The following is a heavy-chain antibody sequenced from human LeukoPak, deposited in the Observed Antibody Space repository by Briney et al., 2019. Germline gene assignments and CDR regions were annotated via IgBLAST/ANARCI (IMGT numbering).Heavy chain of an antibody. J-gene: IGHJ3*02. CDR2: IYYSGST. Sequence: SETLSLTCTVSGGSISSYYWSWIRQPPGKGLGWIGYIYYSGSTSYNPSLKSRVTISVDTSKNQFSLKLSSVTAADTAVYYCARVRSYCSSTSCYPSISDAFDIWGQGTMVTVSS. CDR3: ARVRSYCSSTSCYPSISDAFDI. D-gene: IGHD2-2*01. V-gene: IGHV4-59*01. CDR1: GGSISSYY.